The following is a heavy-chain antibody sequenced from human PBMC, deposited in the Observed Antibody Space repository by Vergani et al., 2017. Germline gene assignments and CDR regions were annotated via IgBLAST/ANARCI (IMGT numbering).Heavy chain of an antibody. J-gene: IGHJ2*01. V-gene: IGHV4-39*01. CDR3: ASGKYCSXSTSHFRGRYFDF. D-gene: IGHD3-10*01. CDR2: IYNSGNG. Sequence: QMQLQESGPGLVKPSETLSLTCTVSGDSIISRIYYWGWIRQPPGKGLEWIGSIYNSGNGDSSSSLKSRVTISADTSKNQFSLRLTSVTAADTAVYYCASGKYCSXSTSHFRGRYFDFWGRGTLVTVPS. CDR1: GDSIISRIYY.